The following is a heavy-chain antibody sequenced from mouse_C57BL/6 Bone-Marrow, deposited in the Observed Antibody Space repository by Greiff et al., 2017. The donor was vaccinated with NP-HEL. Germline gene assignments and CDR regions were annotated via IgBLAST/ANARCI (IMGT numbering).Heavy chain of an antibody. Sequence: EVKLVESGGGLVKPGGSLKLSCAASGFTFSSYTMSWVRQTPEKRLEWVATISGGGGNTYYPDSVKGRFTISRDNAKNTLYLQMSSLRSEDTALYYCARRGYASSPDYWGQGTTLTVSS. J-gene: IGHJ2*01. CDR2: ISGGGGNT. D-gene: IGHD1-1*01. CDR1: GFTFSSYT. V-gene: IGHV5-9*01. CDR3: ARRGYASSPDY.